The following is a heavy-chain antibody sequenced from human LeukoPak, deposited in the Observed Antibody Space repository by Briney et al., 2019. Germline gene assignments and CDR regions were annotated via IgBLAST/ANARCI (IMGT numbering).Heavy chain of an antibody. CDR2: FDPEDGAR. Sequence: ASVKVSCKVSGDTVTGFSIHWVRQAPGHGLEWMGGFDPEDGARIFAQKFQGRVTMTEDTSTDTAYMDLSSLRSEDTAVYYCARDYGMDVWGQGTTVTVSS. CDR3: ARDYGMDV. CDR1: GDTVTGFS. V-gene: IGHV1-24*01. J-gene: IGHJ6*02.